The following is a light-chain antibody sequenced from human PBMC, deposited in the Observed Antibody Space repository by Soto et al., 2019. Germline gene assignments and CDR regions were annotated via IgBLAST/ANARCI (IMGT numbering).Light chain of an antibody. CDR2: DSS. CDR3: QQKDNLSLT. CDR1: QDITDY. J-gene: IGKJ4*01. V-gene: IGKV1-33*01. Sequence: DIQMTQSPSSLSASVGDRVTITCQASQDITDYLNWYQQRPGKAPKLLIYDSSNLETGVPSRFSGSGSGTDFTFTITSLQPEDVATYFCQQKDNLSLTFGGGTKVEIK.